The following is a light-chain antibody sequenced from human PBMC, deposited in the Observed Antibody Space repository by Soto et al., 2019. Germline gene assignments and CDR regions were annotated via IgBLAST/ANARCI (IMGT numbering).Light chain of an antibody. CDR3: QQYNTYE. CDR2: DAS. J-gene: IGKJ1*01. CDR1: QSIASW. Sequence: DIRSTQSPSTLSAAVGVSVTITCRASQSIASWLAWYQQKPGKAPELLIYDASTLKSGVPARFSGSGSVTDFTLTISDLQPDDFATYYCQQYNTYEFGQGTKVDIK. V-gene: IGKV1-5*01.